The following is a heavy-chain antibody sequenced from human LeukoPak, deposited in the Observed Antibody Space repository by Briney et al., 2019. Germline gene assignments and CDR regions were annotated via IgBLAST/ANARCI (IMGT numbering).Heavy chain of an antibody. D-gene: IGHD3-16*01. CDR1: GFTFSRYW. Sequence: GSLRLSCAASGFTFSRYWMNWIRQPPGKGLEWIGYFYNSGRSTYNPSLKSRVTISADTSKNHFSLKLNSVTTADTAVYYCTRGAGWLIDYWGQGILVTVSS. V-gene: IGHV4-59*01. J-gene: IGHJ4*02. CDR3: TRGAGWLIDY. CDR2: FYNSGRS.